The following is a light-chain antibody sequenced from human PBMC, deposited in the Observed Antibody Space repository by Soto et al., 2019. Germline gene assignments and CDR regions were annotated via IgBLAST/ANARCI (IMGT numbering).Light chain of an antibody. Sequence: QSALTQPPSVSGSPGQSITISCTGTNNDVGVYNFVSWYQQYPGKAPKLMIYEGTKRPSGVSTRFSGSKSDSAASLTISGLQAEDDADYYCYSFAGTSTCIGVFAGGTKVTVL. CDR1: NNDVGVYNF. CDR3: YSFAGTSTCIGV. CDR2: EGT. V-gene: IGLV2-23*01. J-gene: IGLJ3*02.